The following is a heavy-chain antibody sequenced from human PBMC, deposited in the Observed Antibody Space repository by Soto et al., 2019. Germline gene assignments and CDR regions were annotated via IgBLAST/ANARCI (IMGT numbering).Heavy chain of an antibody. Sequence: GASAELSWKACRLRLTCCSINSLRQATGQGLEWMGWMNPNSGNTGYAQKFQGRVTMTRNTSISTAYMELSSLRSEDTAVYYCARVGGYRYWLDPWGTAILVT. CDR3: ARVGGYRYWLDP. D-gene: IGHD3-16*02. CDR2: MNPNSGNT. V-gene: IGHV1-8*01. J-gene: IGHJ5*02. CDR1: RLRLTCCS.